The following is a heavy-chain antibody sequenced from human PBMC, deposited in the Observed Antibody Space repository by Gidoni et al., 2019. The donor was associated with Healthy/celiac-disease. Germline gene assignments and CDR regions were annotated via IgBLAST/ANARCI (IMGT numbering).Heavy chain of an antibody. D-gene: IGHD6-19*01. CDR1: GFTFSNYY. V-gene: IGHV3-11*05. J-gene: IGHJ4*02. CDR2: IGSSTSYT. Sequence: QVQLVESGGGLVKPGGSLRLSCAASGFTFSNYYMSWIRQAPGKGLEWVSYIGSSTSYTNYADSVKGRFTISRDNAKNSLYLLMNSLRAEDTAVYYCASSLYSSGWYGDWGQGTLVTVSS. CDR3: ASSLYSSGWYGD.